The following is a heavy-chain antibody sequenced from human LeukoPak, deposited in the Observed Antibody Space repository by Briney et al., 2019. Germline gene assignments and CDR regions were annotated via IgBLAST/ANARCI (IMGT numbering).Heavy chain of an antibody. J-gene: IGHJ4*02. CDR3: ARDQGRDNSGWYPYHDY. CDR1: GYTFTGHY. V-gene: IGHV1-2*02. CDR2: INPNSGGT. Sequence: ASVKVSCKASGYTFTGHYIHWVRQAPGQGLEWMGWINPNSGGTNYAQKFQGRVTLTRDTSINTAYMELDSLTSDDTAVYYCARDQGRDNSGWYPYHDYWGQGTLLTVSS. D-gene: IGHD6-19*01.